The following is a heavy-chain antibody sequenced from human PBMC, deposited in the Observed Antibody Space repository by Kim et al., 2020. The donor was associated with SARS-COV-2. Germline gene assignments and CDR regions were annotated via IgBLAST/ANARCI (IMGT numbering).Heavy chain of an antibody. CDR1: GYTFTSYA. CDR2: INTNTGNP. V-gene: IGHV7-4-1*02. D-gene: IGHD6-19*01. Sequence: ASVKVSCKASGYTFTSYAMNWVRQAPGQGIEWMGWINTNTGNPTYAQGFTGRFVFSLDTSVSTAYLQISSLKAEDTAVYYCAREAHSYSSGWYDWFDPWGQGTLVTVSS. J-gene: IGHJ5*02. CDR3: AREAHSYSSGWYDWFDP.